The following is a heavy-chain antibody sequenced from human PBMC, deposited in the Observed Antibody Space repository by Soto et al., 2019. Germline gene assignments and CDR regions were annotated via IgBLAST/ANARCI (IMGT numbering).Heavy chain of an antibody. CDR1: GGTFSSYA. J-gene: IGHJ3*02. Sequence: SVKVSCKASGGTFSSYAISWVRQAPGQGLEWMGGIIPIFGTANYAQKFQGRVTITADESTSTAYMELSSLRSEDTAVYYCARDSLARDDIVVVVAATDAFDIWGQGTMVTVSS. CDR3: ARDSLARDDIVVVVAATDAFDI. V-gene: IGHV1-69*13. CDR2: IIPIFGTA. D-gene: IGHD2-15*01.